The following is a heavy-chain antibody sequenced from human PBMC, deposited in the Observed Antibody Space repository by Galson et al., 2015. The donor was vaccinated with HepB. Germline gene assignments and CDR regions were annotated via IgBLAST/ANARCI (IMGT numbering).Heavy chain of an antibody. J-gene: IGHJ5*02. CDR1: GFTFSSYW. Sequence: SLRLSCAASGFTFSSYWMSWVRQAPGKGLEWVANIKQDGSEKFYVDSVKGRFTISRDNSKNSLHLQMNSLRAEDTAVYYCARGRHYSGSGSYSRWFDPWGQGTLVTVSS. V-gene: IGHV3-7*03. D-gene: IGHD3-10*01. CDR3: ARGRHYSGSGSYSRWFDP. CDR2: IKQDGSEK.